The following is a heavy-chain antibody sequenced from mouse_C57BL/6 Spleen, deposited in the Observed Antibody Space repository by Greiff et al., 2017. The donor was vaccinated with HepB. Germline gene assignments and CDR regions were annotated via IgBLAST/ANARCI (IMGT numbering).Heavy chain of an antibody. CDR3: ARRYYGSTPYAMDY. V-gene: IGHV1-59*01. Sequence: QVQLQQPGAELVRPGTSVKLSCKASGYTFTSYWMHWVKQRPGQGLEWIGVIDPSDSYTNYNQKFKGKATLTVDTSSSTAYMQLSSLTSEDSAVYYCARRYYGSTPYAMDYWGQGTSVTVSS. CDR1: GYTFTSYW. J-gene: IGHJ4*01. CDR2: IDPSDSYT. D-gene: IGHD1-1*01.